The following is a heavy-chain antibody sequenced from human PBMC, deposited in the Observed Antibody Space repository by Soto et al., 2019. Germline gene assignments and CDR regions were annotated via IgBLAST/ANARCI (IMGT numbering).Heavy chain of an antibody. Sequence: SVKVSCKASGGTFSSYAISWVRQAPGQGLEWMGGIIPIFGTANYAQKFQGRVTITADESTSTAYMELSSLRSEDTAVYYCARERRAVAGSNNWFDPWGQGTLVTVSS. J-gene: IGHJ5*02. CDR3: ARERRAVAGSNNWFDP. V-gene: IGHV1-69*13. CDR2: IIPIFGTA. D-gene: IGHD6-19*01. CDR1: GGTFSSYA.